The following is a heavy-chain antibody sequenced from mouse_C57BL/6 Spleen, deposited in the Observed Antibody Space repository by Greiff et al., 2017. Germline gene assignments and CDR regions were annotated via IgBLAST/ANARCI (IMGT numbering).Heavy chain of an antibody. CDR3: ARLRDYDKYFDV. CDR2: INPNNGGT. V-gene: IGHV1-26*01. CDR1: GYTFTDYY. J-gene: IGHJ1*03. D-gene: IGHD2-4*01. Sequence: EVQLQQSGPELVKPGASVKISCKASGYTFTDYYMNWVKQSHGKSLEWIGDINPNNGGTSYNQKFKGKATLTVDKSSSTAYMELRSLTSEDSAVYYSARLRDYDKYFDVWGTGTTVTVSS.